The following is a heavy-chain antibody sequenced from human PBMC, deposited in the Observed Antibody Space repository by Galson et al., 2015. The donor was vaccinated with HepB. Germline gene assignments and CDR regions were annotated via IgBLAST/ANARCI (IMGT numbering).Heavy chain of an antibody. CDR2: ISGGTTYS. V-gene: IGHV3-11*06. J-gene: IGHJ6*02. CDR1: GFIFSDYY. D-gene: IGHD3-10*01. CDR3: AKVGGENYFGPGSYYIFQYGMDV. Sequence: SLRLSCAASGFIFSDYYMSWIRQTPRKGLEWLSYISGGTTYSNYADSVKGRFTISSDNSKNTLYLQMNSLRAEDTAVYYCAKVGGENYFGPGSYYIFQYGMDVWGQGTTATVSS.